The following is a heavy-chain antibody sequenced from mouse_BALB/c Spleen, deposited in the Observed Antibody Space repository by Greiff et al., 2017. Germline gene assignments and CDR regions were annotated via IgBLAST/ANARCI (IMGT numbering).Heavy chain of an antibody. CDR2: ISSGSSTI. D-gene: IGHD2-14*01. CDR3: ARGGYDDAWFAY. CDR1: GFTFSSFG. J-gene: IGHJ3*01. Sequence: DVMLVESGGGLVQPGGSRKLSCAASGFTFSSFGMHWVRQAPEKGLEWVAYISSGSSTIYYADTVKGRFTISRDNPKNTLFLQMTSLRSEDTAMYYCARGGYDDAWFAYWGQGTLVTVSA. V-gene: IGHV5-17*02.